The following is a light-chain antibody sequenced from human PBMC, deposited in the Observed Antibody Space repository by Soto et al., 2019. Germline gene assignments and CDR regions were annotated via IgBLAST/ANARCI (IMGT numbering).Light chain of an antibody. J-gene: IGKJ1*01. Sequence: IVLTQSPGTLSLSPGERTTLSCRASQSISRYLAWYQQKPGQGPRLLIYGASSRATGTPDRFSGSGSGTDFTLTINRLEPEDFVIYYCQQYGSSPWTFGQGTKVDIK. CDR1: QSISRY. V-gene: IGKV3-20*01. CDR3: QQYGSSPWT. CDR2: GAS.